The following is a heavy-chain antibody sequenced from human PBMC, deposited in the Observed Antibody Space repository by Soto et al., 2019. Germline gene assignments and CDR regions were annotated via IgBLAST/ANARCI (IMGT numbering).Heavy chain of an antibody. D-gene: IGHD2-21*01. CDR3: ARASLFLYNWFAP. J-gene: IGHJ5*02. CDR2: IIPILGIA. Sequence: QVQLVQSGAEAKKPGSSVKVSCKASGGTFSSYTISWVRQAPGQGLEWMGRIIPILGIANYAQKFQGRVTITADKPTSTAYMELSSLRSEDTAVYYFARASLFLYNWFAPWGQGTLVTVSS. CDR1: GGTFSSYT. V-gene: IGHV1-69*02.